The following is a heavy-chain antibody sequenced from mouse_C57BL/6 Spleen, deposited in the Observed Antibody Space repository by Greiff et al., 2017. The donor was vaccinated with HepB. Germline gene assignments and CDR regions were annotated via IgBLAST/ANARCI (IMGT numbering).Heavy chain of an antibody. D-gene: IGHD3-3*01. V-gene: IGHV5-16*01. Sequence: EVMLVESEGGLVQPGSSMKLSCTASGFTFSDYYMAWVRQVPEKGLEWVANINYDGSSTYYLDSLKSRFIISRDNAKNILYLQMSSLKSEDTATYYCARDEGTWDFDYWGQGTTLTVSS. CDR1: GFTFSDYY. J-gene: IGHJ2*01. CDR3: ARDEGTWDFDY. CDR2: INYDGSST.